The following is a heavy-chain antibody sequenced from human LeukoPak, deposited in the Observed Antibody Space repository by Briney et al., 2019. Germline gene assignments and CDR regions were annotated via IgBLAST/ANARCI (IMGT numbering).Heavy chain of an antibody. J-gene: IGHJ4*02. V-gene: IGHV1-18*01. D-gene: IGHD6-19*01. Sequence: ASVKVSCKASGYTFTSYGISWVRQAPGQGLEGTGWISAYNGNTNYAQKLQGRVTMTTDTSTSTAYMELRSLRSDDTAVYYCARDAWGSSGWSYFDYWGQGTLVTVSS. CDR1: GYTFTSYG. CDR3: ARDAWGSSGWSYFDY. CDR2: ISAYNGNT.